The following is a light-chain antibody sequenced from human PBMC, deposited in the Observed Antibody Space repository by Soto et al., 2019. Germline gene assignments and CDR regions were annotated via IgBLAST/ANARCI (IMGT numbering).Light chain of an antibody. CDR3: QQYNSYPVT. J-gene: IGKJ5*01. V-gene: IGKV1-5*01. CDR1: QSISRW. Sequence: DIQMTQSPSTLSASVGDRVTITCRASQSISRWSAWYQQTPGKAPKALIYDASTLRSGVPSRFSGGGSGTEFTLTISSLQPDDFATYYCQQYNSYPVTCGQGTRLEIK. CDR2: DAS.